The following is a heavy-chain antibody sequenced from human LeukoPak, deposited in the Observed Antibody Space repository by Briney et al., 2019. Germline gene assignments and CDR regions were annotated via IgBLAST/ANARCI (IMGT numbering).Heavy chain of an antibody. CDR3: ARVQRGVRSPTDY. CDR2: ISGSGGTT. D-gene: IGHD4-17*01. J-gene: IGHJ4*02. CDR1: GFTFSSYA. V-gene: IGHV3-23*01. Sequence: TGGSLRLSCAASGFTFSSYAVSCVRQAPGRGLEWVSTISGSGGTTYYADSVKGRFTISRDNSKSTLYLQMNSLRAEDTAVYYCARVQRGVRSPTDYWGQGTLVTVFS.